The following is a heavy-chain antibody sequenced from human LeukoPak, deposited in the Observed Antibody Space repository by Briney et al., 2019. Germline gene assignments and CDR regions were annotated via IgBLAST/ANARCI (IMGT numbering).Heavy chain of an antibody. Sequence: ASVKVSCKASGGTFSSYAISWVRQAPGQGLEWMGGIIPIFGTANYAQKLQGRVTMTTDTSTSTAYMELRSLRSDDTAVYYCARVYGDYVNYFDYWGQGTLVTVSS. CDR3: ARVYGDYVNYFDY. CDR1: GGTFSSYA. D-gene: IGHD4-17*01. J-gene: IGHJ4*02. V-gene: IGHV1-69*05. CDR2: IIPIFGTA.